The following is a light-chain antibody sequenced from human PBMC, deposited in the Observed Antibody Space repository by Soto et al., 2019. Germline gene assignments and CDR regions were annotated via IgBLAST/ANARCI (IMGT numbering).Light chain of an antibody. Sequence: EIVMTQSPATLSVSPGERVTLSCRARQSVGSNLAWYQQKPGQAPRLLIYGASTRATGIPARFSGSGYGTEFTLTISSLQSEDFAVYYCQQYDNWPLTFGGGTKVDI. CDR2: GAS. V-gene: IGKV3-15*01. CDR3: QQYDNWPLT. J-gene: IGKJ4*01. CDR1: QSVGSN.